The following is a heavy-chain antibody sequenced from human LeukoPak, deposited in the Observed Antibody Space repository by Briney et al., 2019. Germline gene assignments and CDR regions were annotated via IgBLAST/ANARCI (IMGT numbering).Heavy chain of an antibody. V-gene: IGHV4-59*08. Sequence: EPSETLSLTCAVYGGSFSGYYWSWIRQPPGKGLECIGYIYYSGSSNYNPSLKSRVTISVDTSKNQFSLRLSSVTAADTAVYYCARFDSSDYLDAFDIWGQGTMVTVSS. CDR3: ARFDSSDYLDAFDI. CDR2: IYYSGSS. D-gene: IGHD3-22*01. CDR1: GGSFSGYY. J-gene: IGHJ3*02.